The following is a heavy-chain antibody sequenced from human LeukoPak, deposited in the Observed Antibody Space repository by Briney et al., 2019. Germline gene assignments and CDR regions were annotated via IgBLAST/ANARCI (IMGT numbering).Heavy chain of an antibody. D-gene: IGHD6-13*01. J-gene: IGHJ4*02. CDR2: ISGSGGST. Sequence: GGSLRLSCAASGFTFSSYSMNWVRQAPGKGLEWVSAISGSGGSTYYADSVKGRFTISRDNSKNTLYLQMNSLRAEDTAVYYCAKSRRQQLVLKYFDYWGQGTLVTVSS. V-gene: IGHV3-23*01. CDR1: GFTFSSYS. CDR3: AKSRRQQLVLKYFDY.